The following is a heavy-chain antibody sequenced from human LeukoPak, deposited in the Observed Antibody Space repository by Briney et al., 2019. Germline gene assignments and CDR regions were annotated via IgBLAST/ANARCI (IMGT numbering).Heavy chain of an antibody. V-gene: IGHV3-7*01. CDR3: AREKLSLDTAMVHFDY. CDR2: IKQDGSGK. CDR1: GFTFSSYW. D-gene: IGHD5-18*01. Sequence: PGGSLRLSCAASGFTFSSYWMSWVRQAPGKGLEWVANIKQDGSGKYYVDSVKGRFTISRDNAKNSLYLQMNSLRAEDTAVYYCAREKLSLDTAMVHFDYWGQGTLVTVSS. J-gene: IGHJ4*02.